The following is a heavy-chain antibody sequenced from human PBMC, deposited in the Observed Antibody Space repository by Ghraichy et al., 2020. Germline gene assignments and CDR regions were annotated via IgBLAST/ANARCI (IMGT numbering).Heavy chain of an antibody. Sequence: GESLNISCAASGFTFSSYSMNWVRQAPGKGLEWVSSISSSSSYIYYADSVKGRFTISRDNAKNSLYLQMNSLRAEDTAVYYCARDKGDYAFDIWGQGTMVTVSS. V-gene: IGHV3-21*01. CDR3: ARDKGDYAFDI. J-gene: IGHJ3*02. CDR1: GFTFSSYS. D-gene: IGHD3-10*01. CDR2: ISSSSSYI.